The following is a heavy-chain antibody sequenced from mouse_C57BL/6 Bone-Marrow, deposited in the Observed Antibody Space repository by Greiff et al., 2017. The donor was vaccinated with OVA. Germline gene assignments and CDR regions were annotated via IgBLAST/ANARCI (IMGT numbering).Heavy chain of an antibody. CDR1: GYTFTSYG. V-gene: IGHV1-81*01. Sequence: VKVVESGAELARPGASVKLSCKASGYTFTSYGISWVKQRTGQGLEWIGEIYPRSGNTYYNEKFKGKATLTADKSSSTAYMELRSLTSEDSAVYFCAHPYYSNCHWYFDVWGTGTTVTVSS. CDR3: AHPYYSNCHWYFDV. D-gene: IGHD2-5*01. CDR2: IYPRSGNT. J-gene: IGHJ1*03.